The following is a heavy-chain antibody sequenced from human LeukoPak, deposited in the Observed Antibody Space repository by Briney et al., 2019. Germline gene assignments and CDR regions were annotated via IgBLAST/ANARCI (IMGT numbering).Heavy chain of an antibody. CDR1: GGSISSYY. J-gene: IGHJ6*03. V-gene: IGHV4-59*01. Sequence: SETLSLTCTVSGGSISSYYWSWIRQPPGKGLEWIGYIYYSGSTNYNPSLKSRVTISVDTSKNQFSLKPSSVTAADTAVYYCARANSGNWPYYYYYYMDVWGKGTTVTVSS. CDR2: IYYSGST. CDR3: ARANSGNWPYYYYYYMDV. D-gene: IGHD3-10*01.